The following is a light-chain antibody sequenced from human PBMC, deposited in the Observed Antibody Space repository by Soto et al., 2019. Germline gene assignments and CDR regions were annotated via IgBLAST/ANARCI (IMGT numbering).Light chain of an antibody. J-gene: IGKJ3*01. V-gene: IGKV3-20*01. Sequence: EIVLTQSPGTLSLSPGERATLSCRASESVSRNYLAWYQQKPGQAPRLLIDGASSRATGIPGRFSGSGSGTDFTLTISRLEPEDFAVYFCQQYGSSPPFTFGPGTKGDIK. CDR3: QQYGSSPPFT. CDR2: GAS. CDR1: ESVSRNY.